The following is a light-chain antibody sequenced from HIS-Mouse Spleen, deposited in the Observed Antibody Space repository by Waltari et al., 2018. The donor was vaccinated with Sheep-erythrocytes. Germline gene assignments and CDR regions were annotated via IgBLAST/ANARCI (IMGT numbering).Light chain of an antibody. CDR1: QSISSW. J-gene: IGKJ4*01. Sequence: IQQTQSPSTLSASVGDRVTITCRASQSISSWLAWYQQKPGKAPKLLIYEASSLESGVPSRFSGSGSGTEFTLTISSLQPDDFATYYCQQYNSYSVTFGGGTKVEIK. V-gene: IGKV1-5*03. CDR2: EAS. CDR3: QQYNSYSVT.